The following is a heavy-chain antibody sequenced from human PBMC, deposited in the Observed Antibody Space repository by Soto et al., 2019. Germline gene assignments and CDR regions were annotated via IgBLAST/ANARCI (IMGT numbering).Heavy chain of an antibody. CDR3: ARLRPERAYDFWSGPFHAFDI. Sequence: SETLSLTCTVSGGSSGSSSCCWGWIRQPPGKGLEWVGYIYYSGNTYYNPSLRGRVSISVDTSKNQFSLKLSSVTAADTAVYYCARLRPERAYDFWSGPFHAFDIWGQGTMVPVSS. D-gene: IGHD3-3*01. V-gene: IGHV4-39*07. CDR2: IYYSGNT. J-gene: IGHJ3*02. CDR1: GGSSGSSSCC.